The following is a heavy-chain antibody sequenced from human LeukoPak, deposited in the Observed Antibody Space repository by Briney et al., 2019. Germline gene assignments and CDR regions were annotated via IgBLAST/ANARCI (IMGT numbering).Heavy chain of an antibody. J-gene: IGHJ4*02. Sequence: SETLSLTCAVYGGSFSGYYWSWIRQPPGKGLEWIGEINHSGSTNYNPSLKSRVTISVDSSKNQFSLKLSSVTAADTAVYYCARRKGGGAEGFDYWGQGTLVTVSS. CDR1: GGSFSGYY. D-gene: IGHD2-15*01. V-gene: IGHV4-34*01. CDR3: ARRKGGGAEGFDY. CDR2: INHSGST.